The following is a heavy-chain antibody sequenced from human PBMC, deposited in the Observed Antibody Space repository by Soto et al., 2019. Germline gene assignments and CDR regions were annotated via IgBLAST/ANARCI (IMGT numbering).Heavy chain of an antibody. V-gene: IGHV1-69*12. Sequence: QVQLVQSGAEVKKPGSSVKVSCKASGGTFSSYAISWVRQAPGQGLEWMGGIIPIFGTANYAQKFQGRVTITADESTSTAYMELSSLRSEDTAVYYCAGPEQGRYCSGGSCYSQNTPQVYYYGMDVWGQGTTVTVSS. CDR1: GGTFSSYA. CDR3: AGPEQGRYCSGGSCYSQNTPQVYYYGMDV. J-gene: IGHJ6*02. D-gene: IGHD2-15*01. CDR2: IIPIFGTA.